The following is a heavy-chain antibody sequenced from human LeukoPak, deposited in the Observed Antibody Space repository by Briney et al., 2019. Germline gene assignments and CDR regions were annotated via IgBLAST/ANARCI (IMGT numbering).Heavy chain of an antibody. D-gene: IGHD2-15*01. V-gene: IGHV3-7*03. CDR2: IKQDGSEK. Sequence: GGSLRLSCAASRFTISNYWMSWVRQAPGKGLEWVANIKQDGSEKYYVDSVKGRFTISRDNAKNSLYLQMNSLRAEDTAVYYCSCWRPDYWGQGTLVTVSS. CDR3: SCWRPDY. CDR1: RFTISNYW. J-gene: IGHJ4*02.